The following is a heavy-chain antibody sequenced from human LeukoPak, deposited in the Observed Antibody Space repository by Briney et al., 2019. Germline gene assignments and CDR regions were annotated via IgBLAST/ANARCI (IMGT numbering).Heavy chain of an antibody. CDR2: IIPIFGTA. D-gene: IGHD6-6*01. J-gene: IGHJ6*02. Sequence: ASVKVSCKSSGGTFSSYAISWVRQAPGQGLEWMGGIIPIFGTANYAQKFQGRVTITADESTSTAYMELSSLRSEDRAVYYCARKSLAARQGYYYGMDVWGQGTTVSVSS. CDR3: ARKSLAARQGYYYGMDV. CDR1: GGTFSSYA. V-gene: IGHV1-69*13.